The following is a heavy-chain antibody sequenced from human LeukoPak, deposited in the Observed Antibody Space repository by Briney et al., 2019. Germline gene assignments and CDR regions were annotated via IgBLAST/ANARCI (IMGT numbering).Heavy chain of an antibody. J-gene: IGHJ3*02. V-gene: IGHV5-51*01. D-gene: IGHD2-2*02. CDR1: GYRFINYW. Sequence: GESLQISCGGSGYRFINYWIGWVRPMPGKGLEWVGIISPGDSDTRYSPSFQGQVTISADKSISTAYLQWGSLKASDTAMYFCARHYTSTWSPSDAFDIWGQGTMVAVSS. CDR3: ARHYTSTWSPSDAFDI. CDR2: ISPGDSDT.